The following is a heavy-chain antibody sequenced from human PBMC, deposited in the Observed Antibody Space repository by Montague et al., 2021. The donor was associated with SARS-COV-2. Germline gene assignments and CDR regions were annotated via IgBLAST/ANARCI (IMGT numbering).Heavy chain of an antibody. V-gene: IGHV1-24*01. J-gene: IGHJ4*02. CDR2: FDPEDGET. Sequence: SVRVSCKVSGYTLTELSMHWVRQAPGKGLEWMGGFDPEDGETIYAQKFQDRVTMTEDTSTDTAYMELSSLRSEDTAVYYCATGFAIFGVGPFDYWGQGTLVTVSS. D-gene: IGHD3-3*01. CDR3: ATGFAIFGVGPFDY. CDR1: GYTLTELS.